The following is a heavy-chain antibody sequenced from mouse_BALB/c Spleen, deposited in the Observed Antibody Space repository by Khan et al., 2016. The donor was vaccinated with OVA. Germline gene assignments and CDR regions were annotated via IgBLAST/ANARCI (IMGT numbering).Heavy chain of an antibody. V-gene: IGHV2-9*02. J-gene: IGHJ2*01. CDR3: ARHEDK. CDR2: IWAGGST. Sequence: QVQLKESGPGLVAPSQSLSITCTVSGFSLTSYGVHWVRQPPGKGLEWLGVIWAGGSTNYYSALMSRQRTSKDNSTSKISLKLNSLQTYDTAMYYFARHEDKWGQGTTLTVSS. CDR1: GFSLTSYG.